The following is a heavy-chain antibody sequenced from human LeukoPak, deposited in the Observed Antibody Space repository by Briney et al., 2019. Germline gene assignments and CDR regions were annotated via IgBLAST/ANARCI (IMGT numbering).Heavy chain of an antibody. J-gene: IGHJ5*02. V-gene: IGHV3-21*01. D-gene: IGHD5-24*01. CDR3: ARDEGIGLAATNWFDP. CDR2: ISSSSSYI. CDR1: GFTFSSYS. Sequence: GGSLRLSCAASGFTFSSYSMNWVRQAPGKGLEWVSSISSSSSYIYYADSVKGRFTISRDNAKNSLYLQMNSLRAEDTAVYYCARDEGIGLAATNWFDPWGQGTLVTVSS.